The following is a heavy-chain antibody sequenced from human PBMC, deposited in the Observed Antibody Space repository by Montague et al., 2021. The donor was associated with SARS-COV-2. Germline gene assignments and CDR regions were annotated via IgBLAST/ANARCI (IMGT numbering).Heavy chain of an antibody. Sequence: SETLSLTCTVSGGSMSDHYWSWIRQPPGKGLEWLAYIHYSGGINSNASLKGRVSMSVDTSKNRFSLKLTSVTAADTAVFYCARAVSVRRAVDWFDPWGQGTLVTVSS. V-gene: IGHV4-59*11. CDR1: GGSMSDHY. J-gene: IGHJ5*02. CDR2: IHYSGGI. D-gene: IGHD3-10*01. CDR3: ARAVSVRRAVDWFDP.